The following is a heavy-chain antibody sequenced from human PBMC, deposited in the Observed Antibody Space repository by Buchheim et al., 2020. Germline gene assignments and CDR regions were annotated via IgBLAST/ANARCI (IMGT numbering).Heavy chain of an antibody. J-gene: IGHJ6*02. V-gene: IGHV3-30*18. CDR2: ISYDGSNK. Sequence: QVQLVESGGGVVQPGRSLRLSCAASGFTFSSYGMHWVRQAPGKGLEWVAVISYDGSNKYYADSVKGRFTLSSDNSKNTLYLQMNSLRAEDTAVYYCAKSYLQLYYYYGMDVWGQGTT. CDR3: AKSYLQLYYYYGMDV. CDR1: GFTFSSYG. D-gene: IGHD4-11*01.